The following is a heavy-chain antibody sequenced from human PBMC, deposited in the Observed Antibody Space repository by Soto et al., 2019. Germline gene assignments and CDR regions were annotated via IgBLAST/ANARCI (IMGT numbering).Heavy chain of an antibody. CDR3: ARDPQSTLMEYNWFDP. CDR2: INPSSGGT. V-gene: IGHV1-2*02. CDR1: GYTFTGDY. J-gene: IGHJ5*02. D-gene: IGHD3-3*01. Sequence: ASVKVSGKASGYTFTGDYMHWVRQAPGQGLEWMGWINPSSGGTNYAQKFQGRVTMTRDTSISTAYMGLSRLRSDDTAVYYCARDPQSTLMEYNWFDPWGQGTLVTVSS.